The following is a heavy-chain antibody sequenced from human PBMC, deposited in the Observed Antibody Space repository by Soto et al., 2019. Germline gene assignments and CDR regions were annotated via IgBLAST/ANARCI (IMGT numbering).Heavy chain of an antibody. CDR3: ARVRRSGLLRQNYYYYMDL. V-gene: IGHV1-18*01. Sequence: QVQLVQSGAAVKKPGASVKVSCKASGYTFTSYGISWVRQATGQGLEWMGWISAYNGNTNYAQKLQVRVTMTTDTSTRTAYMELRSLRSDDTAVYYCARVRRSGLLRQNYYYYMDLWGKGTTVTVSS. CDR2: ISAYNGNT. CDR1: GYTFTSYG. J-gene: IGHJ6*03. D-gene: IGHD2-21*02.